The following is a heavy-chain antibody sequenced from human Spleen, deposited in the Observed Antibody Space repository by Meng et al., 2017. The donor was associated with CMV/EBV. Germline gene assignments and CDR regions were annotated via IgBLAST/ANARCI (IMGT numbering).Heavy chain of an antibody. CDR2: INWNGGST. J-gene: IGHJ6*02. CDR1: GFTFDDYG. CDR3: ARQGYDILTGYSTMDV. V-gene: IGHV3-20*04. D-gene: IGHD3-9*01. Sequence: GESLKISCAASGFTFDDYGMSWVRQAPGKGLEWVSGINWNGGSTGYADSVKGRFTISRDNAKNSLYLQMNSLRAEDTAVYYCARQGYDILTGYSTMDVWGQGTTVTVSS.